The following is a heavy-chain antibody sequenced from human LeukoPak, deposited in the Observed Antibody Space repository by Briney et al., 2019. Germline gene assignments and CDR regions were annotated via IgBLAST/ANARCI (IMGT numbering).Heavy chain of an antibody. CDR1: GGSIGSGAYY. Sequence: SQTLSLTCSVSGGSIGSGAYYWSWIRQPAGKGLEWIGRIHTSGSSNYNSSLWSRVSMSVDTSKNQFSLILTSVTAADTAVYYCARGNWNGDYWGQGILVTVSS. V-gene: IGHV4-61*02. D-gene: IGHD1-1*01. CDR3: ARGNWNGDY. J-gene: IGHJ4*02. CDR2: IHTSGSS.